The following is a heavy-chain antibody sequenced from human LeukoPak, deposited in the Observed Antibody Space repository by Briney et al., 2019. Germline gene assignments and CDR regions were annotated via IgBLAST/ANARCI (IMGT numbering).Heavy chain of an antibody. V-gene: IGHV4-59*08. CDR2: IYYSGST. D-gene: IGHD4-17*01. Sequence: SETLSLTCTVSGGSISSYYWSWIRQPPGKGLEWIGYIYYSGSTNYNPSLKSRVTISVDTSKNQFSLKLSSVTAADTAVYYCASTVTTSSYYYYYCMDVWGKGTTVTVSS. CDR1: GGSISSYY. CDR3: ASTVTTSSYYYYYCMDV. J-gene: IGHJ6*03.